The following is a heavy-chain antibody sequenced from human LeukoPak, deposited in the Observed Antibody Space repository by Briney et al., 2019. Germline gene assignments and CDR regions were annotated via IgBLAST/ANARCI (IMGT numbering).Heavy chain of an antibody. Sequence: ASVNDSCQASRYTFTSFGISWVRQAPGQGLEWMGWISAYNGNTNYAQKLQGRVTMTTDTSTNTAYMELRSLRSDDTAVYYCARDQVRTVAGTYYYYGMDVWGQGTTVTVSS. D-gene: IGHD6-19*01. CDR3: ARDQVRTVAGTYYYYGMDV. CDR1: RYTFTSFG. V-gene: IGHV1-18*01. J-gene: IGHJ6*02. CDR2: ISAYNGNT.